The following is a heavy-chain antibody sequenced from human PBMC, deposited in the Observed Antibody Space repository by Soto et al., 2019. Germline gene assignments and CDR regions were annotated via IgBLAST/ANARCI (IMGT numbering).Heavy chain of an antibody. Sequence: PSETLSLTCTVFGGSISSYYWSWIRQPPGKGLEWIGYIYYSGSTNYNPSLKSRVTISVDTSKNQFSLKLSSVTAADTAVYYCARRTTAALPPHYYYYYYMDVWGKGTTVTVSS. D-gene: IGHD6-6*01. V-gene: IGHV4-59*08. CDR2: IYYSGST. J-gene: IGHJ6*03. CDR3: ARRTTAALPPHYYYYYYMDV. CDR1: GGSISSYY.